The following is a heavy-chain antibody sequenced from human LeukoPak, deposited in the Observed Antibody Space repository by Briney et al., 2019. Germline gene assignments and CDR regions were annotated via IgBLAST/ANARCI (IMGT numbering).Heavy chain of an antibody. Sequence: PGGSLRLSCAASGFTFSSYSMNWVRQAPGKGLEWVSSISPSSNYIYYADSVKGRFTISRDNAKTSLYLQMNSLRAEDTAVYYCAKCSGGNCYHSDDHWGQGTLVTVSP. D-gene: IGHD2-15*01. CDR3: AKCSGGNCYHSDDH. CDR2: ISPSSNYI. CDR1: GFTFSSYS. J-gene: IGHJ5*02. V-gene: IGHV3-21*01.